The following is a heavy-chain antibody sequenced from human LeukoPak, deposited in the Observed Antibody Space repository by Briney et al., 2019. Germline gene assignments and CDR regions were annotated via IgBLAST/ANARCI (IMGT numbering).Heavy chain of an antibody. CDR1: GFTFSSYA. V-gene: IGHV3-23*01. Sequence: GGSLRLSCAASGFTFSSYAMSWVRQAPGKGPEWVSAIGGRGTSTYYADSLGGRFTISRDNSKDMLYLQMNSLKVEDTATYYCGKEGGAWGQGTKVTVSS. CDR3: GKEGGA. J-gene: IGHJ5*02. CDR2: IGGRGTST. D-gene: IGHD3-16*01.